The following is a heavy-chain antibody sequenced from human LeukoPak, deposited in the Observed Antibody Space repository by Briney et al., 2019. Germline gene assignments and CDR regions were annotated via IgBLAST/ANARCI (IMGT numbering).Heavy chain of an antibody. CDR3: AKCDILTDYHCLHLDC. Sequence: GGSLRLSCEASGFTFSNYAMSWVRQVPGKGLEWVSTFSNSGGSTFYADSVKGRFTISRDNSKNTLYLQMNSLRAEDTAIYYCAKCDILTDYHCLHLDCWGQGSLVTVSS. V-gene: IGHV3-23*01. J-gene: IGHJ4*02. CDR1: GFTFSNYA. D-gene: IGHD3-9*01. CDR2: FSNSGGST.